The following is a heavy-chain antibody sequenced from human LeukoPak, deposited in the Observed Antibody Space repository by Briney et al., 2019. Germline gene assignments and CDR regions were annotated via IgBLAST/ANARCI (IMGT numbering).Heavy chain of an antibody. CDR2: ITGDCKYI. V-gene: IGHV3-21*01. Sequence: GGSLRLSCAASGFIFKTYTMTWVRQAPGKWLEWVSSITGDCKYITYADSVKGRFTISRDNAKNSLYLQVASLRGGDTATYYCAREGNDYYYDQWGQGTLVTVSP. D-gene: IGHD3-16*01. CDR1: GFIFKTYT. CDR3: AREGNDYYYDQ. J-gene: IGHJ4*02.